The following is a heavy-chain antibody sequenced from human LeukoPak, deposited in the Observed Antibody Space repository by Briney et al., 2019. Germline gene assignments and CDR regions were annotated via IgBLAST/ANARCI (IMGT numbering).Heavy chain of an antibody. J-gene: IGHJ3*02. CDR2: ISGSVGST. D-gene: IGHD6-13*01. Sequence: GGSLRLSCAASGFTFSNYAMSWVRQAPGKGLEWVSGISGSVGSTYYADSVKGRFTISRDNSKNTLYLQMNSLRAEDTAVYYCAKAHIAAAGFSFRGGAFDIWGQGTMVTVSS. CDR1: GFTFSNYA. V-gene: IGHV3-23*01. CDR3: AKAHIAAAGFSFRGGAFDI.